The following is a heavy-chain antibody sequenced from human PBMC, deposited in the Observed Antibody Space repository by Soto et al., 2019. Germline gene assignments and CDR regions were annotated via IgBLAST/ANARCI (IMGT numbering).Heavy chain of an antibody. D-gene: IGHD2-21*01. CDR1: GGSISSGGYY. J-gene: IGHJ6*02. CDR3: AASCVACGGFNYYGMDV. V-gene: IGHV4-31*03. Sequence: QVQLQESGPGLVKPSQTLSLTCTVSGGSISSGGYYWYWIRQHPGKGLEWIGYIYYSGTTYYNPYLKSRLPNPVDTSTNQFSLKRSSVTASDTAVYYCAASCVACGGFNYYGMDVWGQGTTVTVSS. CDR2: IYYSGTT.